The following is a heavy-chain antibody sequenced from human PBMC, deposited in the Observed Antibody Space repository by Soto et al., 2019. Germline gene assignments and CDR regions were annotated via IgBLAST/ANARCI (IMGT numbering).Heavy chain of an antibody. D-gene: IGHD3-22*01. CDR2: IRSKADGGTT. Sequence: QRHTCSASVPTPGDYLICWLRQGPGKGLEWVGCIRSKADGGTTEYAASVKGRFTIARDDSKSIVYLQMNSLKTEDTAVYYCTRGGIVAPRAHCGQG. J-gene: IGHJ1*01. V-gene: IGHV3-49*03. CDR1: VPTPGDYL. CDR3: TRGGIVAPRAH.